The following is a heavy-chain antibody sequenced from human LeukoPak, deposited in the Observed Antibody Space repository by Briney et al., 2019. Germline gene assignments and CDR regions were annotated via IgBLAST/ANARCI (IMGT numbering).Heavy chain of an antibody. D-gene: IGHD1-1*01. CDR1: GFTFSDYY. CDR2: ISSSGSTI. Sequence: GGSLRLSCAASGFTFSDYYMSWIRQAPGKGLEWVSYISSSGSTIYYADSVKGRFTISRDNSKNTLDLQMKSLRAEDTAIYYCAKACTTAVRQPFDSWGQGTLVTVSS. J-gene: IGHJ4*02. CDR3: AKACTTAVRQPFDS. V-gene: IGHV3-11*01.